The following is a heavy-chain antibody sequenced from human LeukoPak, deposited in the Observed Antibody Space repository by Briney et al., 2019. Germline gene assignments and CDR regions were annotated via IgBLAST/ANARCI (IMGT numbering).Heavy chain of an antibody. CDR1: GFTFSSYG. D-gene: IGHD1-7*01. Sequence: GGSLRLSCAASGFTFSSYGMHWVRQAPGKGLEWVAVISYDGSNKYYADSVKGRFTISRANSKNTLYLQMNSLRAEDTAVYYCAKVELPYGMDVWGQGTTVTVSS. V-gene: IGHV3-30*18. CDR2: ISYDGSNK. CDR3: AKVELPYGMDV. J-gene: IGHJ6*02.